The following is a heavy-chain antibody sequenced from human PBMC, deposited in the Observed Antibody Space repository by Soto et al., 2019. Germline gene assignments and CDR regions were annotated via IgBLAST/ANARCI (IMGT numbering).Heavy chain of an antibody. J-gene: IGHJ4*02. V-gene: IGHV3-72*01. CDR3: TIEGAYPGPDFDY. CDR2: TKNKANSYTT. CDR1: GFTFGDRY. Sequence: QPVGSLRLSCAASGFTFGDRYMDWVRQAPGKGLEWVGRTKNKANSYTTEYAASVKGRFAISRDYSRDSVYLQMNSLKTDDTAVYYCTIEGAYPGPDFDYWGQGTLVTVSS. D-gene: IGHD3-16*01.